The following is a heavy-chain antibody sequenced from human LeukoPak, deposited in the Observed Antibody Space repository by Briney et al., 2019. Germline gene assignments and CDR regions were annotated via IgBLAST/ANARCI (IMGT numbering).Heavy chain of an antibody. V-gene: IGHV4-59*01. CDR3: ARWAGGYYKNFDS. D-gene: IGHD3-22*01. CDR2: IHYSGST. J-gene: IGHJ4*02. CDR1: GGSISSYY. Sequence: SETLSLTCTVSGGSISSYYWSWIRQPPGKGLEWIGYIHYSGSTNYNPSLKSRGTISGYTSKNQFSLKLSSVTAADTAVYYCARWAGGYYKNFDSWGQGTLVTVSS.